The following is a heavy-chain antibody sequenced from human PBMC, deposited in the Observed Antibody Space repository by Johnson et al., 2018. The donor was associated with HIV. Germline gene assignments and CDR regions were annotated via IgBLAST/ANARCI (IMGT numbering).Heavy chain of an antibody. CDR2: ISSSGSTI. CDR3: ARAYYTFWSGYDAFDI. V-gene: IGHV3-11*04. D-gene: IGHD3-3*01. Sequence: QMQLVESGGGLVQPGGSLRLSCAASGLTFSDYDMSWIRQAPGKGLEWVSYISSSGSTIYYADSVEGRFTISRDNAKNSLYLQMNSLRAEDTAVYYCARAYYTFWSGYDAFDIWGQGTMVTVSS. J-gene: IGHJ3*02. CDR1: GLTFSDYD.